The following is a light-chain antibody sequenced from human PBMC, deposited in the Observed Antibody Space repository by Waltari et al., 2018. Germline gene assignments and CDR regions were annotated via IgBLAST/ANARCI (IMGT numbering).Light chain of an antibody. V-gene: IGLV2-14*03. CDR1: SSNVGGST. CDR2: DVI. CDR3: TSYESGGTWV. J-gene: IGLJ3*02. Sequence: QSVLTQPPSASGTPGQRVTISCSGTSSNVGGSTVHWYQQHPGKAPKVMIYDVIKRPSGVSNRFSGSKSGNTASLTISGLQADDEADYYCTSYESGGTWVFGGGTKVTV.